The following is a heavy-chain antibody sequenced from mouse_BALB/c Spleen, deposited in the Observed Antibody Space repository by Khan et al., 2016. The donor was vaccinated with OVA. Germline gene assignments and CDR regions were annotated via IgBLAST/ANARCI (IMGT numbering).Heavy chain of an antibody. J-gene: IGHJ3*01. D-gene: IGHD1-1*02. CDR2: ISSGGSYT. CDR3: ARLAYYYNSEGFAY. V-gene: IGHV5-6*01. CDR1: GFTFSTYG. Sequence: EVELVESGGDLVKPGGSLKLSCAASGFTFSTYGMSWVRQTPDKRLEWVATISSGGSYTYCRDSVKGRFTISRDNAKNTLYLQMSSLKSEDTAMYYCARLAYYYNSEGFAYWGQGTLVTVSA.